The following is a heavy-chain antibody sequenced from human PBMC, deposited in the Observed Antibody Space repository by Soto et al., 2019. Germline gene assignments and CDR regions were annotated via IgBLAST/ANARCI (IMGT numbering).Heavy chain of an antibody. CDR1: GGGNLRDYR. CDR2: IIPKLGAA. V-gene: IGHV1-69*01. D-gene: IGHD2-21*01. Sequence: QVQLVQSGAEVKEPGSSVKVSCKASGGGNLRDYRTTWVRRAPGQGLEWMGGIIPKLGAANYAQNFQGRDTVTADESTNTVYMELRSLRSDDTAVYYCARGGDAYNFGAVYWGQGTPVTVSS. CDR3: ARGGDAYNFGAVY. J-gene: IGHJ4*02.